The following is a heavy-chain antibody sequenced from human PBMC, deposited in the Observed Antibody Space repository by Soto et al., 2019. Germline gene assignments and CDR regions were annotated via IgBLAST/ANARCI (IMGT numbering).Heavy chain of an antibody. CDR2: INHSGST. D-gene: IGHD6-19*01. Sequence: QVQLQQWGAGLLKPSETLSLTCAVYGGSFSGYYWSWIRQPPGKGLEWIGEINHSGSTNYNPSLKSRVTISVDTSKNQFSLKLSSVTAADTAVYYCASSSVAGTTYFDYWGQGTLVTVSS. V-gene: IGHV4-34*01. CDR3: ASSSVAGTTYFDY. J-gene: IGHJ4*02. CDR1: GGSFSGYY.